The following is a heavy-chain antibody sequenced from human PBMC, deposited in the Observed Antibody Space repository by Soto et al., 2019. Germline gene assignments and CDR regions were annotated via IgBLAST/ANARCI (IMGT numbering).Heavy chain of an antibody. D-gene: IGHD6-19*01. Sequence: QVQLVESGGGVVQPGRSLRLSCAASGFTFSSYGMHWVRQAPGKGLEWVAVISYDGSNKYYADSVKGRFTISRDNSKNTLYLQMNSLRAEDTAVYYCAKVPAVAGNDAFDIWGQGTMVTVSS. J-gene: IGHJ3*02. V-gene: IGHV3-30*18. CDR3: AKVPAVAGNDAFDI. CDR1: GFTFSSYG. CDR2: ISYDGSNK.